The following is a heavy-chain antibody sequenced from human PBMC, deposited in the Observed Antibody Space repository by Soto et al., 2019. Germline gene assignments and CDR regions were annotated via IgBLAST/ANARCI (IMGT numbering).Heavy chain of an antibody. CDR2: IYTSGST. J-gene: IGHJ4*02. Sequence: PSEPLSLTCTVSGGPISSYYWTWIRQPSGKGLEWIGRIYTSGSTNYNPSLKSRVTMSVDTSKNQFSLKLSSVTAADTAVYCCARAGPSEDYVWGSYRQDSWDYWGQGTLFTVS. CDR1: GGPISSYY. CDR3: ARAGPSEDYVWGSYRQDSWDY. D-gene: IGHD3-16*02. V-gene: IGHV4-4*07.